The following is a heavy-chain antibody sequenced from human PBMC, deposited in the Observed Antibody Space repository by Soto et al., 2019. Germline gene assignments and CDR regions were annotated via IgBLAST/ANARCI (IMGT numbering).Heavy chain of an antibody. D-gene: IGHD3-10*01. CDR3: AGSKYIDY. Sequence: EVQLVESGGGLVQPGGSLRLSCVVSGFTFSSYNMNWVRQAPGKGLEWVTYISGSGSTIYYADSVKGRFTISRDNVKNSLYLQMNSLRDEDTAVYYCAGSKYIDYWGQGTMVTFSS. CDR1: GFTFSSYN. CDR2: ISGSGSTI. J-gene: IGHJ4*02. V-gene: IGHV3-48*02.